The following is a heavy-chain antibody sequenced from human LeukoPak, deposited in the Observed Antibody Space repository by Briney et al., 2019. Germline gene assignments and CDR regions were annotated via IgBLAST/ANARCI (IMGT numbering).Heavy chain of an antibody. CDR3: ARDLPYSYGDDFDY. CDR1: GYTFTSYG. D-gene: IGHD5-18*01. CDR2: INPNSGGT. Sequence: ASVKVSCKASGYTFTSYGISWVRRAPGQGLEWMGWINPNSGGTNYAQKFQGWVTMTRDTSISTAYMELSRLRSDDTAVYYCARDLPYSYGDDFDYWGQGTLVTVSS. V-gene: IGHV1-2*04. J-gene: IGHJ4*02.